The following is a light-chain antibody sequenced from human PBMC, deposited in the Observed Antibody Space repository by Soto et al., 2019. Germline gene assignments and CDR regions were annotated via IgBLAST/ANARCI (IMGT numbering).Light chain of an antibody. CDR2: EES. CDR1: QAITNN. Sequence: DNPSTQSPSSLSASVGDRVTINCRASQAITNNLAWYQQKPGNPPRLLIYEESTLHSGVPSRFSGRKVGTQFILTIDSLQPEDFATYYCQQVKSYPRTFGGGTKVDIK. V-gene: IGKV1-9*01. CDR3: QQVKSYPRT. J-gene: IGKJ4*01.